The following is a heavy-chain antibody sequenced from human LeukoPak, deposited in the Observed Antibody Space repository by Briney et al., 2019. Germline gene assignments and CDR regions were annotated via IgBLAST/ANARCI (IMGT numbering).Heavy chain of an antibody. CDR3: ARAPVTSCRGAFCYPFDL. Sequence: GGSLRLSCAASGFPLSSYAMSWVRQVPGKGLEWVSATSSSDDGTYHADSVRGRFTIYRDNFRNTLYLQMNRLRVEDAALYYCARAPVTSCRGAFCYPFDLWGQGVLVTVSS. CDR1: GFPLSSYA. D-gene: IGHD2-21*01. CDR2: TSSSDDGT. J-gene: IGHJ4*02. V-gene: IGHV3-23*01.